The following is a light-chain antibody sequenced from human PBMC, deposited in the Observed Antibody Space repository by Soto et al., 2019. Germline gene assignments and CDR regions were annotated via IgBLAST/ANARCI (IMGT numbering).Light chain of an antibody. J-gene: IGKJ2*01. Sequence: DSVTITCRASQNVSNYSHWSQQKPGKAPKLLIYAASSLQSGVPSRFSGSGSGTDFTLTIFSLQPEDFTTYCCPQCDFLPIPFG. CDR1: QNVSNY. V-gene: IGKV1-39*01. CDR3: PQCDFLPIP. CDR2: AAS.